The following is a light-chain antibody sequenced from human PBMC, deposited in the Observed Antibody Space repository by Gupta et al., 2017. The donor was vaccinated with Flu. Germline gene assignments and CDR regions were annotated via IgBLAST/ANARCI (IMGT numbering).Light chain of an antibody. Sequence: DIMMTQSPLSLPVTPGEPASISCRCNQSLLHTDEKNYLDWYLQKPGQSPQLLVCLGSTRASGVPDRISGSGSGTNFALKISRVEAEDAGIYYCMQALQTPWTFGQGTKVEIK. CDR2: LGS. CDR1: QSLLHTDEKNY. V-gene: IGKV2-28*01. J-gene: IGKJ1*01. CDR3: MQALQTPWT.